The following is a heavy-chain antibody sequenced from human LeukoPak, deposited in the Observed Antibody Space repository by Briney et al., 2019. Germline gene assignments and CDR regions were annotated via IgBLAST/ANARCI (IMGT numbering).Heavy chain of an antibody. CDR1: GGSISSGGYY. CDR2: IYYSGST. CDR3: ARDTVTAIGYAFDI. V-gene: IGHV4-31*03. D-gene: IGHD2-21*02. Sequence: SQTLSLTCTVSGGSISSGGYYWSWIRQHPGKGLEWIGYIYYSGSTYYNPSLKGRVTISVDTSKNQFSLKLSSVTAADTAVYYCARDTVTAIGYAFDIWGQGTMVTVSS. J-gene: IGHJ3*02.